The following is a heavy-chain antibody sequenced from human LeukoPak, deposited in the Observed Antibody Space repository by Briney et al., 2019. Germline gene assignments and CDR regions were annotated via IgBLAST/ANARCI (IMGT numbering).Heavy chain of an antibody. D-gene: IGHD3-10*01. V-gene: IGHV3-23*01. J-gene: IGHJ4*02. CDR2: ISGSGGST. CDR1: GFTFSNAW. CDR3: AKDFRTPSGTFDY. Sequence: GGSLRLSCAASGFTFSNAWMSWVRQAPGKGLEWVSAISGSGGSTYYADSVKGRFTISRDNSKNTLYLQMNSLRAEDTAVYYCAKDFRTPSGTFDYWGQGTLVTVSS.